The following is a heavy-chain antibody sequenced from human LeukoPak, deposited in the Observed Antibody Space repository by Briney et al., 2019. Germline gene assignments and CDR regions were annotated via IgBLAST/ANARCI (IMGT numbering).Heavy chain of an antibody. Sequence: SETLSLTCTVSGGSISSSSYYWGWIRQPPGKGLEWIVSIYYSGSTYYNPSLKSRVTISVDTSKNQFSLKLSSVTAADMAVYYCASEFPSDYWGQGTLVTVSS. V-gene: IGHV4-39*01. J-gene: IGHJ4*02. CDR1: GGSISSSSYY. CDR3: ASEFPSDY. CDR2: IYYSGST. D-gene: IGHD3-10*01.